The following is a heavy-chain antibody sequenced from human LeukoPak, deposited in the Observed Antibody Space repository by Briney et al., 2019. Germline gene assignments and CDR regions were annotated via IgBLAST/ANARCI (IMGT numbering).Heavy chain of an antibody. D-gene: IGHD3-10*01. CDR1: GGSISSYY. CDR3: ARVVSYYGSGGYSDY. CDR2: IYYSGST. Sequence: PSETLSLTCTVSGGSISSYYWSWIRQPPGKGLEWIGYIYYSGSTNYNPSLKSRVTISVDTSKNQFSLKLSSVTAADTAVYYCARVVSYYGSGGYSDYWGQGTLVTVSS. J-gene: IGHJ4*02. V-gene: IGHV4-59*08.